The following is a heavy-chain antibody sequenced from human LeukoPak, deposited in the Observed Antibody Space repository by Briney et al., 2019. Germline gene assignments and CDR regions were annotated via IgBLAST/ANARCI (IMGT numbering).Heavy chain of an antibody. D-gene: IGHD1-26*01. J-gene: IGHJ5*01. CDR1: GYSLPTSGVG. Sequence: SGPTLVKPTQTLTLTCTLSGYSLPTSGVGVGWIRQSPGKALERLALIYWDDNKYYSPSLKSRLTITKDTSKNQVVLSMTRTDRCDTATYYCAHRGSGSFGWFDSWGQGTMVTVSS. CDR3: AHRGSGSFGWFDS. CDR2: IYWDDNK. V-gene: IGHV2-5*02.